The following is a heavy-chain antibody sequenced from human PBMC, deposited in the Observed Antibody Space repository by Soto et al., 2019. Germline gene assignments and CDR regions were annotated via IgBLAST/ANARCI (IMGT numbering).Heavy chain of an antibody. J-gene: IGHJ3*01. CDR1: GFTFSDYA. Sequence: EVQLLESGGGLVQAGGSRRLSCAASGFTFSDYAVSWVRQAPGKGLEWVSSISGNGESKKYADYVRGRFTISRDTSKHTVYLQMNSLSAEYTDVYYCAKDRALLWFEESSEAFEVWCQVTKVNVS. V-gene: IGHV3-23*01. CDR2: ISGNGESK. CDR3: AKDRALLWFEESSEAFEV. D-gene: IGHD3-10*01.